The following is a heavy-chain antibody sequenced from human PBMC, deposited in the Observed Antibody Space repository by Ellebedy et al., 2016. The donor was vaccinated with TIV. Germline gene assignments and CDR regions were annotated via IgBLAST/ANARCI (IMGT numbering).Heavy chain of an antibody. CDR2: IYGTGTT. J-gene: IGHJ4*02. D-gene: IGHD1-26*01. CDR1: DDSIRSYY. Sequence: SETLSLTCSVSDDSIRSYYWSWIRQPPGKGLEWIGYIYGTGTTDYKPSLKSRVSISTDTSKNYFSLKLRSVTAADTAVYYCARHIVVPTPGFEYWGQGILVSVSS. V-gene: IGHV4-59*08. CDR3: ARHIVVPTPGFEY.